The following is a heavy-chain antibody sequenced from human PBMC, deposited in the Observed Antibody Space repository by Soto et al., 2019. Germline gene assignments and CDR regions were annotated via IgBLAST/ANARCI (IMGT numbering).Heavy chain of an antibody. CDR2: ISYDGSNK. Sequence: QVQLVESGGGVVQPGRSLRLSCAASGFTFSSYGMHWVRQAPGKGLQWVAVISYDGSNKYYADSVKGRFTISRDNAKNTLYLPMNSLRAEDTAVYYCVGGYYFGDYWGQGTLVTVSS. V-gene: IGHV3-30*03. CDR3: VGGYYFGDY. J-gene: IGHJ4*02. D-gene: IGHD3-22*01. CDR1: GFTFSSYG.